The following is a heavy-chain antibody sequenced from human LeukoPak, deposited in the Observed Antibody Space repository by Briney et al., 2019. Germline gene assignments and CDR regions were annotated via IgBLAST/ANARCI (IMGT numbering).Heavy chain of an antibody. D-gene: IGHD6-13*01. CDR1: GFTFSSYE. Sequence: GGSLRLSCAASGFTFSSYEMNWVRQAPGKGLEWVSSISSSSSYIYYADSVKGPFIISRDNAKNSLYPQMNSLRAEATAVYYCARVAAAGSFDYWGQGTLVTVSS. J-gene: IGHJ4*02. CDR2: ISSSSSYI. V-gene: IGHV3-21*01. CDR3: ARVAAAGSFDY.